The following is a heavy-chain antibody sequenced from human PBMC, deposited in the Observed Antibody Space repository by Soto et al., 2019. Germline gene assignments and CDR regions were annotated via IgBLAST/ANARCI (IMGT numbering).Heavy chain of an antibody. CDR1: GGSISSYY. D-gene: IGHD6-13*01. CDR2: IYTSGST. Sequence: PSETLSLTCTVSGGSISSYYWSWIRQPAGKGLEWIGRIYTSGSTNYNPSLKSRVTMSVDTSKNQFSLKLSSVTAADTAVYYCARVRRSSSKYWLDPWGQGTLVTVSS. V-gene: IGHV4-4*07. J-gene: IGHJ5*02. CDR3: ARVRRSSSKYWLDP.